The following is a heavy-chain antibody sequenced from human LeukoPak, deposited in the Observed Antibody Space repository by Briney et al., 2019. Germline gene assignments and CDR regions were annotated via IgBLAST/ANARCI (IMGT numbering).Heavy chain of an antibody. CDR2: ISYDGSNK. CDR3: ARDRRGSRSGYYPDP. Sequence: GASVKVSCKASGGTFSSYAMHWVRQAPGKGLEWVAVISYDGSNKYYADSVKGRFTISRDNSKNTLYLQMNSLRAEDTAVYYCARDRRGSRSGYYPDPWGQGTLVTVSS. D-gene: IGHD3-22*01. CDR1: GGTFSSYA. J-gene: IGHJ5*02. V-gene: IGHV3-30-3*01.